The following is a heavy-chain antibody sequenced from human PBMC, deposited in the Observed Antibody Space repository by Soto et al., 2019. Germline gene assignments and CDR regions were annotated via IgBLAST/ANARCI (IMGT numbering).Heavy chain of an antibody. V-gene: IGHV1-18*04. D-gene: IGHD6-6*01. CDR3: ARGKYSSFHTAFDP. Sequence: ASVKVSCKASGYTFTSYSISWVRQAPGQGLEWMGWISAYNGNTNYAQKLQGRVTMTTDTSTSTAYMELRSLRSDDTAVYYCARGKYSSFHTAFDPWGQGTLVTVSS. CDR2: ISAYNGNT. J-gene: IGHJ5*02. CDR1: GYTFTSYS.